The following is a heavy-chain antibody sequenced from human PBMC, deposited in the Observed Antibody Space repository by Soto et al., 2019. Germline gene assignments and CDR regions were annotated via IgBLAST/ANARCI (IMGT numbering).Heavy chain of an antibody. CDR3: ARGYDYLIDY. Sequence: GSSVRLYCAASGFPFSASWMNWVRQTPGKGPEWVANMNTDGRVKNYAESVRGRFTISRDNAKNSLYLQMNSLRAEDTAVYSCARGYDYLIDYWGQGTPVTVSS. V-gene: IGHV3-7*01. CDR1: GFPFSASW. D-gene: IGHD3-22*01. J-gene: IGHJ4*02. CDR2: MNTDGRVK.